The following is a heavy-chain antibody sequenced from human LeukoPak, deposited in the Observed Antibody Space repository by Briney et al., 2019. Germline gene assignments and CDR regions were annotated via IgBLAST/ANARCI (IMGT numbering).Heavy chain of an antibody. V-gene: IGHV4-34*01. D-gene: IGHD3-3*01. Sequence: SETLSLTCAVYGGSFSGYYWSWIRQPPGKGLEWIGEINHSGSTNYNPSLKGRVTISVDTSKNQFSLKLSSVTAADTAVYYCARGLDNFWSGYYIDYWGQGTLVTVSS. CDR1: GGSFSGYY. J-gene: IGHJ4*02. CDR2: INHSGST. CDR3: ARGLDNFWSGYYIDY.